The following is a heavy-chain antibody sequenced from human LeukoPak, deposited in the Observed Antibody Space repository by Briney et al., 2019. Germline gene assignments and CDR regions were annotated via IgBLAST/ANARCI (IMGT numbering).Heavy chain of an antibody. CDR3: ARTVREELLRGAFDI. J-gene: IGHJ3*02. Sequence: ASVKVSCKASGYTFTSYGISWVRQAPGQGLEWMGWISAYNGNTNYAQKLQGRVTMTTDRSTSTAYMELSSLRSEDTAVYYCARTVREELLRGAFDIWGQGTMVTVSS. CDR2: ISAYNGNT. CDR1: GYTFTSYG. V-gene: IGHV1-18*01. D-gene: IGHD3-10*01.